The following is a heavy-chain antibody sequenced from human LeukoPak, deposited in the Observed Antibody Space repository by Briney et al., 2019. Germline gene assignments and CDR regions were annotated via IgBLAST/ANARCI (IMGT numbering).Heavy chain of an antibody. Sequence: SDTLSLTCTVSGGAISGYYWSWIRQPAGKGLEWLGRVYSSGSTKYNPSLESRVTMSVDTSKNQFSLKLISVTAADTAVYYCARALRQQLVTGWFDPWGQGTLVTVSS. CDR2: VYSSGST. CDR1: GGAISGYY. J-gene: IGHJ5*02. V-gene: IGHV4-4*07. CDR3: ARALRQQLVTGWFDP. D-gene: IGHD6-13*01.